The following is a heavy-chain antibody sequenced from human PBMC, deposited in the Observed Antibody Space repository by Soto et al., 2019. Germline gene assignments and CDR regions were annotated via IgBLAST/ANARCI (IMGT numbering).Heavy chain of an antibody. CDR1: GGSISSSSYY. J-gene: IGHJ5*02. CDR3: ARHPSPPTVPYNWFDP. CDR2: IYYSGST. Sequence: QLQLQESGPGLVKPSETLSLTCTVSGGSISSSSYYWGWIRQPPGKGLEWIGSIYYSGSTYYNPSLKSRVTRSVDTSKNQFSLKLSSVTAADTAVYYCARHPSPPTVPYNWFDPWGQGTLVTVSS. V-gene: IGHV4-39*01. D-gene: IGHD6-6*01.